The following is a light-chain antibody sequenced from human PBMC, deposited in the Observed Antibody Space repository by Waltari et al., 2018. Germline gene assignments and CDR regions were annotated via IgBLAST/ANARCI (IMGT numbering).Light chain of an antibody. CDR1: QSLLHSNGSNY. J-gene: IGKJ1*01. CDR3: MQALQTPRT. V-gene: IGKV2-28*01. CDR2: VGS. Sequence: DIVMTQSPLSLPVTPGEPASISCRSSQSLLHSNGSNYLEWYLQKPGQSPHLLIYVGSNGAYGGTDRFSGSGSGTDVTLKISRVEAEDVGVYYCMQALQTPRTFGQGTKVEIK.